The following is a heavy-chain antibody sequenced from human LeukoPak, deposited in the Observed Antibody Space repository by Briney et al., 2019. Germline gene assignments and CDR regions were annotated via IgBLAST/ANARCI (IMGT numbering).Heavy chain of an antibody. Sequence: SETLSLTCAVYGGSFSGYYWSWIRQPPGKGLEWIGEINHSGSTNYIPSLKSQVTISVDTSKNQFSLKLSSVTAADTAVYYCARGPKSSRKRIQHWGQGTLVTVSS. V-gene: IGHV4-34*01. CDR2: INHSGST. CDR1: GGSFSGYY. D-gene: IGHD6-19*01. CDR3: ARGPKSSRKRIQH. J-gene: IGHJ1*01.